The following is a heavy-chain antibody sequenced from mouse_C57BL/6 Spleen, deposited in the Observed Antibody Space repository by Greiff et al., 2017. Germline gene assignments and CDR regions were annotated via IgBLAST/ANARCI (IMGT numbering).Heavy chain of an antibody. Sequence: VKLMESGPGLVQPSQSLSITCTVSGFSLTSYGVHWVRQSPGKGLEWLGVIWSGGSTDYNAAFISRMSISKDNSKSQVFFKMNRLQADDTAIYYCARTGTAWFAYGGQGTLVTVSA. CDR2: IWSGGST. CDR1: GFSLTSYG. CDR3: ARTGTAWFAY. D-gene: IGHD4-1*01. J-gene: IGHJ3*01. V-gene: IGHV2-2*01.